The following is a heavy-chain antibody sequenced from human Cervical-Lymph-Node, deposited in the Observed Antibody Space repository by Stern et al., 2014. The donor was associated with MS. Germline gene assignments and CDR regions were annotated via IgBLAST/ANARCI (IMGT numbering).Heavy chain of an antibody. Sequence: VQLVESGGGLVQPGRSLRLSCVASGFTFADYAMHCVRQAPGKGLAWVSGISWNGGSRNSADSVKDRVTISRDNAKNSLYLQMSSLRPEDTAFYYCAKTLGRSYHDPFDMWGQGTMVIVSS. J-gene: IGHJ3*02. V-gene: IGHV3-9*01. D-gene: IGHD3-16*02. CDR1: GFTFADYA. CDR3: AKTLGRSYHDPFDM. CDR2: ISWNGGSR.